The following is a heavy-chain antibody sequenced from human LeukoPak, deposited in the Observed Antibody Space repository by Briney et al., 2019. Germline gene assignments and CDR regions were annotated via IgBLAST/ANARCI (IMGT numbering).Heavy chain of an antibody. Sequence: ASVKVSCKASGYTFTSYAMHWVRQAPGQRLEWMGWINAGNGNTKYSQKFQGRVTITRDTSASTAYMELSSLRSEDTAVYYCARGLGLPRIGQWLGGDVWGQGTTVTVSS. V-gene: IGHV1-3*01. CDR1: GYTFTSYA. CDR2: INAGNGNT. J-gene: IGHJ6*02. D-gene: IGHD6-19*01. CDR3: ARGLGLPRIGQWLGGDV.